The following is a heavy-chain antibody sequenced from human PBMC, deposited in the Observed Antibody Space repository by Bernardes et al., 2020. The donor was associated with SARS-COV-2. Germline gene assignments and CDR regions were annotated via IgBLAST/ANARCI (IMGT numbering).Heavy chain of an antibody. V-gene: IGHV4-34*01. CDR2: INHSGST. D-gene: IGHD3-3*01. J-gene: IGHJ5*02. CDR1: GGSFSGYY. CDR3: ARGGTNRLRFLEWLSPFDP. Sequence: SETLSLTCAVYGGSFSGYYWSWIRQPPGKGLEWIGEINHSGSTNYNPSLKSRLTISVDTSKNQFSLKVSSVTAADTAVYYCARGGTNRLRFLEWLSPFDPWGQGTLVTVSS.